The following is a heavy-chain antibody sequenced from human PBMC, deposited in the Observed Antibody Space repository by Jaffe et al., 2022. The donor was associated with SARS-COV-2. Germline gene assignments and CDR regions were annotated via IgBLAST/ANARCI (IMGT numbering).Heavy chain of an antibody. CDR1: GYTFNNHD. CDR2: MNPNSGNT. CDR3: ARSGSSAYFDL. D-gene: IGHD3-22*01. Sequence: QVQLVQSGAEVNKPGASVKVSCEASGYTFNNHDINWVRQAAGQGLQWMGWMNPNSGNTGYAQNFQGRVTMTRNTSISTAYMELSSLRSEDTAVYYCARSGSSAYFDLWGRGTLVTVSS. J-gene: IGHJ2*01. V-gene: IGHV1-8*01.